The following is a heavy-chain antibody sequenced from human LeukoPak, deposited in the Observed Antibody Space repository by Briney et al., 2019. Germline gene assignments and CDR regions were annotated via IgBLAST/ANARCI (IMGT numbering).Heavy chain of an antibody. Sequence: ASVKVSCKASGYTFTSNYIHWVRQAPGQGLEWMGMIYPRNGSTSYAQKFQGRVTVTRDTSTSTVHMELGGLRSEDTAVYYCARDQEGFDYWGQGTLVTVSS. V-gene: IGHV1-46*01. CDR1: GYTFTSNY. CDR2: IYPRNGST. CDR3: ARDQEGFDY. J-gene: IGHJ4*02.